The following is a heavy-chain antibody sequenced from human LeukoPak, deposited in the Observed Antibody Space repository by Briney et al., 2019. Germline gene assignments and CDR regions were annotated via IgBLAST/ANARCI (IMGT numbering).Heavy chain of an antibody. D-gene: IGHD3-16*01. V-gene: IGHV3-30*04. CDR1: GFTFNTYI. CDR2: MSHSGTSI. Sequence: GKSLRLSCAASGFTFNTYIMHWVRQSPGKGLEWVAVMSHSGTSIDYADSVKGRFTISRDNSENTLYLEMNSLRDEDTAVYYCAKEGAWGNWYFDLWGRGALVTVSS. CDR3: AKEGAWGNWYFDL. J-gene: IGHJ2*01.